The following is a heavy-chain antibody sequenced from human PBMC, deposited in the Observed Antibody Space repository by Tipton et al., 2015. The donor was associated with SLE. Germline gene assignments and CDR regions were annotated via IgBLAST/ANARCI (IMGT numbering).Heavy chain of an antibody. CDR3: ARFDVSMAKGAFDI. CDR2: VSTYSGNT. Sequence: QLVQSGPEVKKPGASVKVSCKSSGYTFTNYGITWVRQAPGQGLDWMGWVSTYSGNTHYAQKVQGRVTMTTDTSTSTAYMELRSLRSDDTAVYYCARFDVSMAKGAFDIWGQGTMVTVSS. V-gene: IGHV1-18*01. CDR1: GYTFTNYG. J-gene: IGHJ3*02. D-gene: IGHD2/OR15-2a*01.